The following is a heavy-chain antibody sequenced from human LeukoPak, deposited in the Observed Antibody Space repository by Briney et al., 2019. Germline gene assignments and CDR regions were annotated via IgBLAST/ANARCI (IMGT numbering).Heavy chain of an antibody. J-gene: IGHJ4*02. Sequence: GESLKISCAASGFTVSSNYMSWVRQAPGKGLEWVSVIYSGGSTYYADSVKGRFTISRDNSKNTLYLQMNSLRAEDTAVYYCAREHALRWSRFDYWGQGTLVTVSS. CDR3: AREHALRWSRFDY. D-gene: IGHD4-23*01. CDR2: IYSGGST. CDR1: GFTVSSNY. V-gene: IGHV3-66*02.